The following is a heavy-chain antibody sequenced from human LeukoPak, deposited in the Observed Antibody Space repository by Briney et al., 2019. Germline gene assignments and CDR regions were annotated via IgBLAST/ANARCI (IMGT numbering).Heavy chain of an antibody. CDR1: GGSISSGGYS. CDR2: IYHSGST. Sequence: SETLSLTCAVSGGSISSGGYSWSWIRQPPGKGLEWSGYIYHSGSTYYNPSLKSRVTISVDRSKNQFSLKLSSVTAADTAVYYCARAYCGGDCHSSPTAGFDYWGQGTLVTVSS. J-gene: IGHJ4*02. CDR3: ARAYCGGDCHSSPTAGFDY. V-gene: IGHV4-30-2*01. D-gene: IGHD2-21*02.